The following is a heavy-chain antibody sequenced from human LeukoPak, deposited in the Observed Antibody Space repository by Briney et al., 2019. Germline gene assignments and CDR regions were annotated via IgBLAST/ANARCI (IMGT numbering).Heavy chain of an antibody. V-gene: IGHV3-66*01. Sequence: GGSLTQSCPATGFTDLSNQMNWLRPPACRGLAWVSLIYSGGSTYYADYVKDRFSISKDNFKNTLYLQMNSLGAEDTAVYYCATGATKWVLSAWGQGTLVTVSS. CDR3: ATGATKWVLSA. J-gene: IGHJ5*02. CDR2: IYSGGST. CDR1: GFTDLSNQ. D-gene: IGHD5-24*01.